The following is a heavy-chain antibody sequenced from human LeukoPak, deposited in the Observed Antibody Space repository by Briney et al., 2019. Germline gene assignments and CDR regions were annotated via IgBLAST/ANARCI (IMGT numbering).Heavy chain of an antibody. J-gene: IGHJ4*02. CDR3: ARDRSSDSSGHYDY. D-gene: IGHD3-22*01. CDR2: INPNSGGT. Sequence: ASVKVSCKASGYTFTGYYMHWVRQAPGQGLEWMGWINPNSGGTNYAQKFQGRVTMTRDTSISTAHMELSRLRSDDTAVYYCARDRSSDSSGHYDYWGQGSLVTVSS. CDR1: GYTFTGYY. V-gene: IGHV1-2*02.